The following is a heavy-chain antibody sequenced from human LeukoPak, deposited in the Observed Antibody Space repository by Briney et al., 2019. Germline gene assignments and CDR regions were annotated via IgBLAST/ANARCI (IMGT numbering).Heavy chain of an antibody. V-gene: IGHV4-61*02. CDR2: IYTSGST. J-gene: IGHJ4*02. CDR1: GGSISSGSYY. CDR3: ASSIAAFFDY. Sequence: PSVTLSLTCTVSGGSISSGSYYWSWIRQPAGKGLEWIGRIYTSGSTNYNPSLKSRVTISVDTSKNQFSLKLSSVTAADTAVYYCASSIAAFFDYWGQGTLVTVSS. D-gene: IGHD6-6*01.